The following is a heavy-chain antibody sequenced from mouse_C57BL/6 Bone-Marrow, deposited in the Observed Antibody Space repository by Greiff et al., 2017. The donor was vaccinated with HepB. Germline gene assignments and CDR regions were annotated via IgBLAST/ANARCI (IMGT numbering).Heavy chain of an antibody. CDR3: AREGGNYGGPGAMDY. CDR2: ISDGGSYT. J-gene: IGHJ4*01. Sequence: DVKLVESGGGLVKPGGSLKLSCAASGFTFSSYAMSWVRQTPEKRLEWVATISDGGSYTYYPDNVKGRFTISRDNAKNNLYLQMSHLKSEDTAMYYCAREGGNYGGPGAMDYWGQGTSVTVSS. V-gene: IGHV5-4*01. CDR1: GFTFSSYA. D-gene: IGHD2-1*01.